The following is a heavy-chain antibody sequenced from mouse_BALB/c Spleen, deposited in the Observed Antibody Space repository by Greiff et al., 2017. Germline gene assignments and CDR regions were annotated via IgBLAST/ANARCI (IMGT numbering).Heavy chain of an antibody. CDR2: ISSGGST. J-gene: IGHJ1*01. V-gene: IGHV5-6-5*01. D-gene: IGHD2-2*01. CDR1: GFTFSSYA. CDR3: ARGQGYDSYWYFDV. Sequence: EVKVVESGGGLVKPGGSLKLSCAASGFTFSSYAMSWVRQTPEKRLEWVASISSGGSTYYPDSVKGRFTISRDNARNILYLQMSSLRSEDTAMYYCARGQGYDSYWYFDVWGAGTTVTVSS.